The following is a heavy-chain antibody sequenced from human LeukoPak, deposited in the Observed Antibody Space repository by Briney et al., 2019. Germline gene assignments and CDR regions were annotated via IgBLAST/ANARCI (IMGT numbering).Heavy chain of an antibody. J-gene: IGHJ6*03. CDR2: MNPNSGNT. CDR3: ARYGGIRAYYYYYMDV. CDR1: GYTFTSYD. Sequence: ASVKVSCKASGYTFTSYDINWVRQATGQGLEWMGWMNPNSGNTGYAQKFQGRATMTRNTSISTAYMELSSLRSEDTAVYYCARYGGIRAYYYYYMDVWGKGTTVTVSS. V-gene: IGHV1-8*01. D-gene: IGHD3-16*01.